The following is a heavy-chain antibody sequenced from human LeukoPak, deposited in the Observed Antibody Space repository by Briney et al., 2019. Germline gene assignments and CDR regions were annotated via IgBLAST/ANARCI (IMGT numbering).Heavy chain of an antibody. Sequence: GGSLRLSCAASGFTFNSYWMSWVRQAPGKGLEWVANIDPDGSEKQYGDSVKGRFTTSRDNAKNLLYLQMSSLRAEDTAVYYCARVESGSCSNTRCRNIDYWGQGTLVTVSS. CDR2: IDPDGSEK. J-gene: IGHJ4*02. CDR3: ARVESGSCSNTRCRNIDY. CDR1: GFTFNSYW. V-gene: IGHV3-7*01. D-gene: IGHD2-2*01.